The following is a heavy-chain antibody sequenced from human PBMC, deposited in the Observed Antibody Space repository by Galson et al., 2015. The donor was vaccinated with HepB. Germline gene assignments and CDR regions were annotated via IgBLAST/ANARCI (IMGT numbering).Heavy chain of an antibody. CDR1: GNTFSSHG. V-gene: IGHV3-33*04. Sequence: SLRLSCAASGNTFSSHGMHWVRRAPGKGLEWVALMWYDGSKDYYLESVKGRFAVSRDNSKNILYLQMNSLRAEDTAVYYCARYYGNYRAFDYWGQGTLVTVSS. D-gene: IGHD3-10*01. CDR2: MWYDGSKD. J-gene: IGHJ4*02. CDR3: ARYYGNYRAFDY.